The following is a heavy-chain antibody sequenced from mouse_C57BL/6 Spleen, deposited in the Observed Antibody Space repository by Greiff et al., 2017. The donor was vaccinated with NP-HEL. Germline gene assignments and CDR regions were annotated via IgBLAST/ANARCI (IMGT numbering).Heavy chain of an antibody. CDR1: GYSITSGYY. V-gene: IGHV3-6*01. J-gene: IGHJ3*01. CDR3: ARGGYGSPAWFAY. Sequence: ESGPGLVKPSQSLSLTCSVTGYSITSGYYWNWIRQFPGNKLEWMGYISYDGSNNYNPSLKNRISITRDTSKNQFFLKLNSVITEDTATYYCARGGYGSPAWFAYWGQGTLVTVSA. D-gene: IGHD1-1*01. CDR2: ISYDGSN.